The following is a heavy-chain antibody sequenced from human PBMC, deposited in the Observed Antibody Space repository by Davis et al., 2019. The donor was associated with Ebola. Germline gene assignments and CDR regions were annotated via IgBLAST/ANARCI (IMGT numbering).Heavy chain of an antibody. V-gene: IGHV4-61*01. CDR1: GGSVSSGSYY. J-gene: IGHJ4*02. Sequence: SETLSLTCTVSGGSVSSGSYYWSWIRQPPGKGLEWIGYIYYSGSTNYNPSLKSRVTISVDTSKNQFSLKLSSVTAADTAVYYCARGHIAAAASDYWGQGTLVTVSS. CDR3: ARGHIAAAASDY. D-gene: IGHD6-13*01. CDR2: IYYSGST.